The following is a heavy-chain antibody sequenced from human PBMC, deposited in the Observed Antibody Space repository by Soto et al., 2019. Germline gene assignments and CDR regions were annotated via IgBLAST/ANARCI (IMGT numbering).Heavy chain of an antibody. J-gene: IGHJ4*02. CDR1: GGTFTGYY. D-gene: IGHD3-16*01. Sequence: ASVKVSCKASGGTFTGYYMHWVRQAPGQGLEWMGWINPNSGGTNYAQKFQGWVTMTRDTSISTAYMELSRLRSDDTAVYYCARGDLREVCFDYWGQGTLVTVSS. CDR2: INPNSGGT. V-gene: IGHV1-2*04. CDR3: ARGDLREVCFDY.